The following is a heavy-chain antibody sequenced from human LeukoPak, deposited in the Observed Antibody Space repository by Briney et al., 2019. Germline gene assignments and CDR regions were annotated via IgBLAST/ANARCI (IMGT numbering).Heavy chain of an antibody. J-gene: IGHJ6*02. CDR3: AKFLTMRDYYGMDV. Sequence: GGSLRLSCAASGFTFSDHYMDWVRQTPGKGLEWVGLIKNKANRYTTEYAASVKGRFTISRDDSKNSLYLQMNSLKTEDTAVYYCAKFLTMRDYYGMDVWGQGTTVTVSS. V-gene: IGHV3-72*01. CDR1: GFTFSDHY. CDR2: IKNKANRYTT. D-gene: IGHD4/OR15-4a*01.